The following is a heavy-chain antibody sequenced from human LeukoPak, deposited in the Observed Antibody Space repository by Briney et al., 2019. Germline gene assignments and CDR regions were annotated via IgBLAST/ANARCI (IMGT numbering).Heavy chain of an antibody. CDR2: IYYSGST. J-gene: IGHJ2*01. D-gene: IGHD6-19*01. V-gene: IGHV4-59*01. CDR3: ARKSSSGWNNWYFDL. CDR1: GGSISSYY. Sequence: SETLSLTCTVSGGSISSYYWSWIRQPPGKGLEWIGYIYYSGSTNYNPSLKSRVTISVDTSKNQFSLKLSSVTAADTAVYYCARKSSSGWNNWYFDLWGRGTLVPVSS.